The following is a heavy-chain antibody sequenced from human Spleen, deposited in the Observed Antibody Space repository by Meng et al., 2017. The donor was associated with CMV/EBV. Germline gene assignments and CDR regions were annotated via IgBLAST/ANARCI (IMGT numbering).Heavy chain of an antibody. Sequence: GSLGLSWSASGFTFGDYAMYWVRQAPGKGLEWVAFIRSKVYGETTEYAASVKGRFTISRADSKNIAYLQMNGLKSEDTAVYYCTKDAVSGWYPNWFDSWGQGTLVTVSS. CDR1: GFTFGDYA. J-gene: IGHJ5*01. CDR2: IRSKVYGETT. V-gene: IGHV3-49*04. D-gene: IGHD6-19*01. CDR3: TKDAVSGWYPNWFDS.